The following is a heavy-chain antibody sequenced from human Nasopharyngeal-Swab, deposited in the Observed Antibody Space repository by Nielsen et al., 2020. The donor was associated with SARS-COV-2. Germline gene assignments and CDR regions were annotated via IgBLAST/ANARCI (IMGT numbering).Heavy chain of an antibody. CDR1: GFTFSTYA. CDR2: ISNDGSNK. CDR3: AKAQGSRYGLDV. Sequence: GESLKISCAASGFTFSTYAMHWVRQAPGKGLEWVTLISNDGSNKYYGDSVKGRFTISRDNSRNTLFLQMNSLRPEDTAVYYCAKAQGSRYGLDVWGHGTTVTISS. J-gene: IGHJ6*02. V-gene: IGHV3-30*18.